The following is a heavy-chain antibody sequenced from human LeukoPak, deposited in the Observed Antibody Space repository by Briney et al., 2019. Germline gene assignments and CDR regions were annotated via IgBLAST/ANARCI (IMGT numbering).Heavy chain of an antibody. J-gene: IGHJ4*02. Sequence: ASVKVSCKASGYTFTSYGISWVRQAPGQGLEWMGIINPSGGSTSYAQKFQGRVTMTRDMSTSTVYMELSSLRSEDTAVYYCAGCPDYYFDYWGQGTLVTVSS. V-gene: IGHV1-46*01. CDR3: AGCPDYYFDY. CDR1: GYTFTSYG. CDR2: INPSGGST. D-gene: IGHD3-3*01.